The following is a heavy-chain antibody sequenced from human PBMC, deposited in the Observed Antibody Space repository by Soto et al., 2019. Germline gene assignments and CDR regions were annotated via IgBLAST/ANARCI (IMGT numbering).Heavy chain of an antibody. Sequence: SQTLSLTCASSGDSVSSNTAAWNWIRQSPSRGLEWLGRTYYRSKWHNDYAVSVKSRIAISPDTSKNQFSLQLTSVTPEDTAVYYWARGYYSSSWTDPTRNYAGMDVWGQGTTVTVSS. CDR1: GDSVSSNTAA. CDR3: ARGYYSSSWTDPTRNYAGMDV. CDR2: TYYRSKWHN. D-gene: IGHD6-13*01. V-gene: IGHV6-1*01. J-gene: IGHJ6*02.